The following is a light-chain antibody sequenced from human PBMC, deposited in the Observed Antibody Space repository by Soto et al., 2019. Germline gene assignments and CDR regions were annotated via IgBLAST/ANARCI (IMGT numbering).Light chain of an antibody. CDR3: MQSLETPYT. Sequence: EIVLTQSPLSLSVTPGEPAAISCRCSQSLQHRNEFNYLDWYMQKPGQSPKLLISLASHRASGVPDRFSGSGSGTAFTVEISSVEAEDVGVYYCMQSLETPYTFGQGTKLEI. J-gene: IGKJ2*01. V-gene: IGKV2-28*01. CDR2: LAS. CDR1: QSLQHRNEFNY.